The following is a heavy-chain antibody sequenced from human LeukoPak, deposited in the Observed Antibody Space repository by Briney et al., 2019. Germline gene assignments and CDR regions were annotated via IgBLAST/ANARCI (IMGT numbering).Heavy chain of an antibody. J-gene: IGHJ5*02. CDR1: GFTFSSYA. D-gene: IGHD6-13*01. CDR3: AKDLLYSSSLNYFDP. V-gene: IGHV3-23*01. Sequence: GGSLRLSCAASGFTFSSYAMSWVRQAPGKGLEWVSAISGSGGSTYYADSVKGRFTISRDSSKNTLYLQMSSLRVEDTAVYYCAKDLLYSSSLNYFDPWGQGTLVTVSS. CDR2: ISGSGGST.